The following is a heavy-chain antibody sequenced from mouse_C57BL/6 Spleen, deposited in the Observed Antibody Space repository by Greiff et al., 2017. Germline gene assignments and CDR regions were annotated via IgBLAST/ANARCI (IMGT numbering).Heavy chain of an antibody. CDR1: GFTFSSYA. CDR2: ISSGGDNI. D-gene: IGHD2-9*01. V-gene: IGHV5-9-1*02. J-gene: IGHJ4*01. CDR3: TRSYYGYDRAMDY. Sequence: EVKLMESGEGLVKPGGSLKLSCAASGFTFSSYAMSWVRQTPEKRLEWVAYISSGGDNIYYADTVKGRFTISRDNARNTLYLQMSSLKSEDTAMYYCTRSYYGYDRAMDYWGQGTSVTVSS.